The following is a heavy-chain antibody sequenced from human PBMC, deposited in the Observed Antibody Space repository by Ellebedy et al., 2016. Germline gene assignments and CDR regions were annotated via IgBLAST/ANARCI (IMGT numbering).Heavy chain of an antibody. CDR2: IYHSGST. CDR1: GGSISSGGYS. CDR3: ARESRGITIFGVVMPGVVYFQH. Sequence: SETLSLXXAVSGGSISSGGYSWSWIRQPPGKGLEWIGYIYHSGSTYYNPSLKSRVTISVDRSKNQFSLKLSSVTAADTAVYYCARESRGITIFGVVMPGVVYFQHWGQGTLVTVSS. V-gene: IGHV4-30-2*01. D-gene: IGHD3-3*01. J-gene: IGHJ1*01.